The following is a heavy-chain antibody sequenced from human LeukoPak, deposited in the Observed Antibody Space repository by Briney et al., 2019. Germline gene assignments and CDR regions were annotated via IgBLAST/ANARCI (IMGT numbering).Heavy chain of an antibody. J-gene: IGHJ4*02. Sequence: SETLSLTCTVSGGSISSYYWSWIRQPAGKGLEWIGRICTSGSTNYNPSLKSRVTMSVDTSKNQFSLKLSSVTAADTAVYYCARDQQEYSSWGYFDYWGQGTLVTASS. D-gene: IGHD6-6*01. CDR2: ICTSGST. V-gene: IGHV4-4*07. CDR3: ARDQQEYSSWGYFDY. CDR1: GGSISSYY.